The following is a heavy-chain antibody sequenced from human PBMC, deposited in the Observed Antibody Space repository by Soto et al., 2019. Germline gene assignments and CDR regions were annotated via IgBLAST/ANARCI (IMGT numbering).Heavy chain of an antibody. CDR1: GFTLVDYA. D-gene: IGHD2-2*01. Sequence: EVQLVESGEAWFNPAGSWSLSCAASGFTLVDYAINWFRQAPGQGLEWVSGISWDGGYKGYADSVKGRFTIPRDNAKKSLYLEMNSLRVEDTALYYCAKDEGYCNSISCKDAFDYWGQGTTVTVS. CDR3: AKDEGYCNSISCKDAFDY. J-gene: IGHJ3*01. V-gene: IGHV3-9*01. CDR2: ISWDGGYK.